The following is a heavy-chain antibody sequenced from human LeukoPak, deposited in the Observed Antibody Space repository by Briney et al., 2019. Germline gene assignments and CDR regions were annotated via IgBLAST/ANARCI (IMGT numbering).Heavy chain of an antibody. CDR2: HIPLFGTA. Sequence: SVKVSCKASGGTFSSYAISWVRQAPGQGLEWMGGHIPLFGTANYAQKFQGKVTITTDESTSTAYMELSSLRSEDTAVYYCARGGTYYYDSSGYYSLGGLFDYWGQGTLVTVSS. J-gene: IGHJ4*02. CDR1: GGTFSSYA. D-gene: IGHD3-22*01. CDR3: ARGGTYYYDSSGYYSLGGLFDY. V-gene: IGHV1-69*05.